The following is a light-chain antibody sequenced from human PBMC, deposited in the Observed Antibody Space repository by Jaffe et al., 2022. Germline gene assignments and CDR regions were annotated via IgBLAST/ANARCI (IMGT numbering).Light chain of an antibody. J-gene: IGKJ1*01. CDR1: QSISSW. Sequence: DIQMTQSPSTLSASVGDRVTITCRASQSISSWLAWYQQKPGKAPKLLIYKASSLESGVPSRFSGSGSGTEFTLTISSLQPDDFATYYCQQYNSYPSEAFGQGTKVEIK. V-gene: IGKV1-5*03. CDR3: QQYNSYPSEA. CDR2: KAS.